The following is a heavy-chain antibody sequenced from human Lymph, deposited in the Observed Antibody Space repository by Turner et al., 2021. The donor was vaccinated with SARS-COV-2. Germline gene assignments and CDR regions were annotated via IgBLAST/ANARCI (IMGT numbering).Heavy chain of an antibody. J-gene: IGHJ6*02. V-gene: IGHV3-11*06. D-gene: IGHD3-9*01. Sequence: QVQLVESGGGLVKPGGSLRLSCAASGFTFSDYYMSWIHQAPGKGLEWVSYISSSSIYTNYADSVKGRFTISRDNAKNSLYLQMNSLRAEDTAVYYCARPLTSYYFYGMDVWGQGTTVTVSS. CDR1: GFTFSDYY. CDR3: ARPLTSYYFYGMDV. CDR2: ISSSSIYT.